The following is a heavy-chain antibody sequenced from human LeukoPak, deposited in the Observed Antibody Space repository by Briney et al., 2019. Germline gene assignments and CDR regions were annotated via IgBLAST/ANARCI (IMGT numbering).Heavy chain of an antibody. CDR2: IYYSGST. J-gene: IGHJ3*02. D-gene: IGHD3-3*01. V-gene: IGHV4-59*01. CDR3: ARDPSGYHIDAFDI. Sequence: SETLSLTCTVSGGSISSYYWSWIRQPPGKGLEWIGYIYYSGSTNNNPSLKSRVTISVDTSKTQFSLKLSSVTAADTAVYYCARDPSGYHIDAFDIWGQGTMVTVSS. CDR1: GGSISSYY.